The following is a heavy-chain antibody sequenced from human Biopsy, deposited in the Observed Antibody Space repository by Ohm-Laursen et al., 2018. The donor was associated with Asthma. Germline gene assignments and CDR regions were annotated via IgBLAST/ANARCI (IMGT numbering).Heavy chain of an antibody. CDR3: SRDTLGYYFDI. CDR2: ITFDGSTQ. CDR1: GTHFGSYN. V-gene: IGHV3-30-3*01. D-gene: IGHD6-13*01. J-gene: IGHJ4*02. Sequence: SLRLSCAASGTHFGSYNMHWARQAPGKGLEWAAVITFDGSTQHYGDSVKGRFTISRDNSKNMLFLQMNSLRAEDTAVYYCSRDTLGYYFDIWGRGTQVTVSS.